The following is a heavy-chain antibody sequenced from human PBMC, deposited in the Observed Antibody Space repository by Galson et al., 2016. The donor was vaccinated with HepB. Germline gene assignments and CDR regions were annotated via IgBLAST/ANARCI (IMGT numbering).Heavy chain of an antibody. CDR2: IYYSGST. CDR3: ARMARYYDNSPPL. D-gene: IGHD3-22*01. CDR1: DASFSSGGYY. J-gene: IGHJ4*02. Sequence: TLSLTCSVSDASFSSGGYYWNWIRLLPGKGLEWIGHIYYSGSTHYSPSLSSRVTISIDTSDSQFSLRLSSVTAADTAVYYCARMARYYDNSPPLWGQGTLVTVSS. V-gene: IGHV4-31*03.